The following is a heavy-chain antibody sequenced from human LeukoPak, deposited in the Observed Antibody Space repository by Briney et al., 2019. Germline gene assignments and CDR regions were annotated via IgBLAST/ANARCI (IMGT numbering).Heavy chain of an antibody. D-gene: IGHD5-12*01. J-gene: IGHJ4*02. Sequence: ASVKVSCKASGYTFTSYDINWVRQATGQGLEWMGWMNPNSGNTGYAQKFQGRVTMTRNTSISTAYMELSSLRSEDTAVYYCARGKGEGFGYSGYDLGDYWGQGTLVTVSS. CDR2: MNPNSGNT. CDR3: ARGKGEGFGYSGYDLGDY. V-gene: IGHV1-8*01. CDR1: GYTFTSYD.